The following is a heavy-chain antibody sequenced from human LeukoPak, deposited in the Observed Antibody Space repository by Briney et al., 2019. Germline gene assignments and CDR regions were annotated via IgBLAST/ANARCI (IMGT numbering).Heavy chain of an antibody. Sequence: GGSLRLSCAASGFTFSSYAMSSARQAPGRGLEWVSFVSGMGGSTYYADSVKGRFTISRDNDKNSVDLQMNSLRVEDTAVYYCARVAAAGTGIFVNLYYSMDIWGKGTTVTISS. CDR1: GFTFSSYA. V-gene: IGHV3-23*01. CDR3: ARVAAAGTGIFVNLYYSMDI. D-gene: IGHD6-13*01. CDR2: VSGMGGST. J-gene: IGHJ6*03.